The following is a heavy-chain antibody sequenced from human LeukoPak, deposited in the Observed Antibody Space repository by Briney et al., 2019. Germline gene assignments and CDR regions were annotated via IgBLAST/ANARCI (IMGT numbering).Heavy chain of an antibody. Sequence: PSETLSLTCTVSGGSISSSSYCWGWIRQPPGKGLEWIGSIYYSGSTYYNPSLKSRVTISVDTSKNQFSLKLSSVTAADTAVYYCAREQLPYGSNWFDPWGQGTLVTVSS. D-gene: IGHD2-2*01. J-gene: IGHJ5*02. CDR2: IYYSGST. CDR1: GGSISSSSYC. CDR3: AREQLPYGSNWFDP. V-gene: IGHV4-39*02.